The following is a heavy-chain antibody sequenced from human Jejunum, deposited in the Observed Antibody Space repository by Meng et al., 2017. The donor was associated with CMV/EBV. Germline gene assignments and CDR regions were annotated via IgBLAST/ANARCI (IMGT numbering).Heavy chain of an antibody. CDR3: AKDRQDYTIRGFDY. J-gene: IGHJ4*02. D-gene: IGHD4-11*01. V-gene: IGHV1-18*01. CDR2: ISVKDGKK. Sequence: KASGYGFTSFGIRWVRKAPGQGLEWMGWISVKDGKKDYKQKFQGRVTMTTDTSTTTAYMELRGLRSDDTAVYYCAKDRQDYTIRGFDYWGQGTLVTV. CDR1: GYGFTSFG.